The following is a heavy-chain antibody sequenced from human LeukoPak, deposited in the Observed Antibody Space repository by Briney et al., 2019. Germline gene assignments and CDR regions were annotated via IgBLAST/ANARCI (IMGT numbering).Heavy chain of an antibody. D-gene: IGHD6-19*01. Sequence: SETLSLTCAVYGGSFSGYYWSWIRQPPGKGLEWIGEINHSGSTNYNPSLKSRVTISVDTSKNQFSLKLSSVTPADTAVYYCARGRSSGWYYVWFDPWGQGTLVTVSS. CDR2: INHSGST. V-gene: IGHV4-34*01. CDR1: GGSFSGYY. J-gene: IGHJ5*02. CDR3: ARGRSSGWYYVWFDP.